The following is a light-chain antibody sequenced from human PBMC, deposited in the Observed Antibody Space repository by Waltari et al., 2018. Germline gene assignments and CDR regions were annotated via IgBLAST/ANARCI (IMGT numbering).Light chain of an antibody. Sequence: DVQVTQSPSSLSASVGDSVTITCRTSQDIDRYLIWYQQKPGNAPKLLIYAASYLQSGVPSRFSGSGSGTDISLTINSLQPEDFAVYYCQQNYRTPTFGGGTKVEVK. V-gene: IGKV1-39*01. CDR2: AAS. J-gene: IGKJ4*01. CDR1: QDIDRY. CDR3: QQNYRTPT.